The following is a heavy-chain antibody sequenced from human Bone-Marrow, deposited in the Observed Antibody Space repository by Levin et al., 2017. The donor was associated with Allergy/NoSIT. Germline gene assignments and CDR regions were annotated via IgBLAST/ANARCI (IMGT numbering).Heavy chain of an antibody. CDR1: GGSLSTYY. J-gene: IGHJ3*01. CDR3: ARDKVDTHMGNDVFDV. Sequence: PSETLSLTCTVSGGSLSTYYWTWIRQPAGKGLEWIGRMYPGGSTNYNPSLRSRVTMSADTSKNQFSLKLTSVTAADTAVYYCARDKVDTHMGNDVFDVWGQGTMVTVSS. D-gene: IGHD5-18*01. CDR2: MYPGGST. V-gene: IGHV4-4*07.